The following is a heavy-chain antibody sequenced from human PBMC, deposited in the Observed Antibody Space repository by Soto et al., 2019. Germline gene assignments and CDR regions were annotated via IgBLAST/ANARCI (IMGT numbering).Heavy chain of an antibody. J-gene: IGHJ3*02. CDR2: IDPSDSYT. V-gene: IGHV5-10-1*01. CDR3: ATTYYDILTGYSYDGAFDI. D-gene: IGHD3-9*01. CDR1: GYSFTSYW. Sequence: GESLKISCKGSGYSFTSYWISWVRQMPGKGLEWMGRIDPSDSYTNYSPSFQGHVTISADKSISTAYLQWSSLKASDTAMYYCATTYYDILTGYSYDGAFDIWGKGTMVTVSS.